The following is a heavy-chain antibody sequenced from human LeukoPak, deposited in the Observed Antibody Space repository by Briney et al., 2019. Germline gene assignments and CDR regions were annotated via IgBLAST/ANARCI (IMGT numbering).Heavy chain of an antibody. CDR2: ISYDGSNK. D-gene: IGHD6-13*01. Sequence: GGSLRLSCKASGFTFSRYGMNWVRQAPGRGLEWVAVISYDGSNKYYADSVKGRFTISRDNSKNTLYLQMNSLRAEDTAVYYCARGQQLADFDYWGQGTLVTVSS. CDR1: GFTFSRYG. J-gene: IGHJ4*02. V-gene: IGHV3-30*03. CDR3: ARGQQLADFDY.